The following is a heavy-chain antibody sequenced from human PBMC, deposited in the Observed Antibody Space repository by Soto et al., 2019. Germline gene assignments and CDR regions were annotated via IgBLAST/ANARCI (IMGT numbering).Heavy chain of an antibody. D-gene: IGHD3-22*01. CDR1: GYSFTSYL. J-gene: IGHJ6*02. CDR2: IYPGDSDT. Sequence: PXESLKVSCTCSGYSFTSYLIGLVLEMPGKGLEWMGIIYPGDSDTRYSPSFQGQVTISADKSISTAYLQWSSLKASDTAMYYCARRVVVAEVAGQYYYGMDVWGQGTTVTVSS. V-gene: IGHV5-51*01. CDR3: ARRVVVAEVAGQYYYGMDV.